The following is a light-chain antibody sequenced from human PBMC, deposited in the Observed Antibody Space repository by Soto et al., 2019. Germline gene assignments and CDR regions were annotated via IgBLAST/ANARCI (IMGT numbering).Light chain of an antibody. CDR2: DTS. V-gene: IGKV3-15*01. CDR3: QQHSNWPPIT. Sequence: EIVMTQSSATLSVSPGESGTRSCSASQSVSIKLAWYQQKPGQAPRLLIYDTSTRATGIPPRFSGSRSGTEFTLTISSLQSPDFAAYYCQQHSNWPPITFGKGTRLEIK. J-gene: IGKJ5*01. CDR1: QSVSIK.